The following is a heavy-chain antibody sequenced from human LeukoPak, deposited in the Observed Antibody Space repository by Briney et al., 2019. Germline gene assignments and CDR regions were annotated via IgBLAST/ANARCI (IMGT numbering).Heavy chain of an antibody. CDR1: GFTFSSYW. V-gene: IGHV3-74*01. J-gene: IGHJ4*02. Sequence: PGGSLRLSCAASGFTFSSYWVHWVRQAPGKGLVWVSRINSDGSSTHYADSVKGRFTISRDNAKNTLYLQMNSLSAEDTAVYLCARVRYGDYYFDYWGQGALVTVSS. D-gene: IGHD4-17*01. CDR3: ARVRYGDYYFDY. CDR2: INSDGSST.